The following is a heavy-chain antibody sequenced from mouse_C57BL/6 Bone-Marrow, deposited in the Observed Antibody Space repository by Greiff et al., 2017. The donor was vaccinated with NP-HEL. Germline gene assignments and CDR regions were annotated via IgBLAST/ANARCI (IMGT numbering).Heavy chain of an antibody. CDR3: ARGGNYYGSSYWYFDV. V-gene: IGHV7-3*01. CDR1: GFTFTDYY. CDR2: IRNKANGYTT. Sequence: EVKLMESGGGLVQPGGSLCLSCAASGFTFTDYYMSWVRQPPGKALEWLGFIRNKANGYTTEYSASVKGRFTISRDNSQSILYLQMNALRAEDSATYYCARGGNYYGSSYWYFDVWGTGTTVTVSS. J-gene: IGHJ1*03. D-gene: IGHD1-1*01.